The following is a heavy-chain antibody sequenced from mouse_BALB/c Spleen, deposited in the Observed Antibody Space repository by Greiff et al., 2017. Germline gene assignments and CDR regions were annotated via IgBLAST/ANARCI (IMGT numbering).Heavy chain of an antibody. Sequence: QVQLKQSGPGLVQPSQSLSITCTVSGFSLTSYGVHWVRQSPGKGLEWLGVIWSGGSTDYNAAFISRLSISKDNSKSQVFFKMNSLQANDTAIYYCASSPYYGSSWFAYWGQGTLVTVSA. V-gene: IGHV2-2*02. D-gene: IGHD1-1*01. CDR2: IWSGGST. CDR3: ASSPYYGSSWFAY. CDR1: GFSLTSYG. J-gene: IGHJ3*01.